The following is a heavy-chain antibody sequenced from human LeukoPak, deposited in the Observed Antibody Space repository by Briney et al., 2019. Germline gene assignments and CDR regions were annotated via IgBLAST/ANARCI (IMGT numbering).Heavy chain of an antibody. D-gene: IGHD3-10*01. CDR3: AKSVGIIRRGAFDI. CDR2: ISGSGATT. Sequence: GRSLRLSCAASGFTFSTYAMSWVRQAPGKGLEWASGISGSGATTYYADSAKGRFTISRDNSKNTLYLQMNSLRAEDTAVYYCAKSVGIIRRGAFDIWGQGTMVTVSS. V-gene: IGHV3-23*01. J-gene: IGHJ3*02. CDR1: GFTFSTYA.